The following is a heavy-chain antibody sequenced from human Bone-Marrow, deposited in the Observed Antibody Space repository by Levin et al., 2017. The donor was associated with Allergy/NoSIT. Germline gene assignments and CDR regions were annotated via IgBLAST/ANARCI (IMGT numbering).Heavy chain of an antibody. Sequence: AGGSLRLSCSASGFTFSTYGMHWVRQAPGKGLEWVAVISSDGSDKYYADSVKGRFTISRDNSRNTLFLQMNSLRPEDTAVYFCARDAGYTSDWYPGNYWGQGTLVTVSS. D-gene: IGHD6-19*01. CDR1: GFTFSTYG. CDR2: ISSDGSDK. CDR3: ARDAGYTSDWYPGNY. V-gene: IGHV3-30*03. J-gene: IGHJ4*02.